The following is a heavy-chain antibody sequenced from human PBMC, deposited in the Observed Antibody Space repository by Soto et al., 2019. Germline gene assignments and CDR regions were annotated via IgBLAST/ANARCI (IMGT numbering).Heavy chain of an antibody. CDR3: VRARGGALIAAAGTGVWYYYYGMDV. J-gene: IGHJ6*02. CDR1: GGTFSSYA. V-gene: IGHV1-69*13. D-gene: IGHD6-13*01. CDR2: IIPIFGTA. Sequence: SVKVSCKASGGTFSSYAISWVRQAPGQGLEWMGGIIPIFGTANYAQKFQGRVTITADESTSTAYMELSSLRSEDTAVYYCVRARGGALIAAAGTGVWYYYYGMDVWGQGTTVTVS.